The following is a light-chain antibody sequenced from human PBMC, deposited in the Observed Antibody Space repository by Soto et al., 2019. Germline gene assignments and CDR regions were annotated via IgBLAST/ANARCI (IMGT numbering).Light chain of an antibody. CDR1: SSDIGSYNH. J-gene: IGLJ2*01. CDR3: CSYAGSSTFVV. Sequence: QSALTQPASVSGSPGQSITISCTGTSSDIGSYNHVSWYQQHPGKAPKLMIYEVSKRPSGVSTRFSGSKSGNTASLTISGLQADDEADDYCCSYAGSSTFVVFGGGTKLTVL. V-gene: IGLV2-23*02. CDR2: EVS.